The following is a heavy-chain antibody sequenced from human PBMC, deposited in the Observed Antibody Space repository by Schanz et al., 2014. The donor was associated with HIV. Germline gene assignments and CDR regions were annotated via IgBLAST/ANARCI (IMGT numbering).Heavy chain of an antibody. CDR3: ARGGLGVVAEGNAFDL. D-gene: IGHD2-15*01. CDR2: ITTTGDT. CDR1: GFIFSMYD. Sequence: VRLVESGGGLVQPGGSLRLSCAASGFIFSMYDMHWVRQAPGKGLEWVSTITTTGDTYYPGSVQGRFTISRENVKKSLYLQMNSLRAGDTAVYYCARGGLGVVAEGNAFDLWGQGTLVTVSS. V-gene: IGHV3-13*01. J-gene: IGHJ3*01.